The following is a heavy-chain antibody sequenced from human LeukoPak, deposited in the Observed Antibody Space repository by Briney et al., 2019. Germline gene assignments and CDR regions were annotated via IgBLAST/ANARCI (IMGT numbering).Heavy chain of an antibody. D-gene: IGHD3-10*01. J-gene: IGHJ6*02. Sequence: ASVKVSCKVSGYTLTELSMHWVRQAPGKGLEWMGGFDPEDGETIYAQKFQGRVTMTEDTSTDTAYMELSSLRSEDTAVYYCATTVLGSYSYYYGMDVWGQGTTVTVSS. CDR1: GYTLTELS. CDR3: ATTVLGSYSYYYGMDV. CDR2: FDPEDGET. V-gene: IGHV1-24*01.